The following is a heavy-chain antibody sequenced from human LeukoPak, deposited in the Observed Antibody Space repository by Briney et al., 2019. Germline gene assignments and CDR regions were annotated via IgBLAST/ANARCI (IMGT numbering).Heavy chain of an antibody. CDR2: INHSGST. CDR1: GGSFSGYY. Sequence: SETLSLTCAVYGGSFSGYYWSWIRQPPGKGLEWIGEINHSGSTNYNPSLKSRVTTSVDTSKNQFSLELSSVTAADTAVYYCARRFRGVTMVRGPLGWFDPWGQGTLVTVSS. D-gene: IGHD3-10*01. J-gene: IGHJ5*02. CDR3: ARRFRGVTMVRGPLGWFDP. V-gene: IGHV4-34*01.